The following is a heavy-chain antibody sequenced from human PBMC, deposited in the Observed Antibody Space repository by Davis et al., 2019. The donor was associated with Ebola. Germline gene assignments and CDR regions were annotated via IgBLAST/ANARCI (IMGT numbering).Heavy chain of an antibody. J-gene: IGHJ4*02. V-gene: IGHV3-30*02. Sequence: GESLKISCAASGFSFSSYGMHWVRQAPGKGLEWVAFIRYDGSNKYYADSVKGRFTISRDNSKNTLYLQMNSLRLEDTAVYYCARGPMRGVATIDYWGQGTLVTVSS. CDR2: IRYDGSNK. D-gene: IGHD5-24*01. CDR3: ARGPMRGVATIDY. CDR1: GFSFSSYG.